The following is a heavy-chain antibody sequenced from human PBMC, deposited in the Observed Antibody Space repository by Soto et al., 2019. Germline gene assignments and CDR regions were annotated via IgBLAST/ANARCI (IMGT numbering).Heavy chain of an antibody. D-gene: IGHD2-21*02. V-gene: IGHV5-51*01. CDR1: GYSFTSYW. Sequence: GESLKISCKGSGYSFTSYWIGWVRQMPGKGLEWMGIIYPGDSGTRYSPSFQGQVTISADKSISTAYLQWSSLKASDTAMYYCARPAVVVTAPTAYFDYWGQGTLVTVSS. CDR2: IYPGDSGT. CDR3: ARPAVVVTAPTAYFDY. J-gene: IGHJ4*02.